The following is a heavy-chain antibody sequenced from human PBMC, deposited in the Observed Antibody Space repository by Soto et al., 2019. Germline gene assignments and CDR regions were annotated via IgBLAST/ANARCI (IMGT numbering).Heavy chain of an antibody. V-gene: IGHV3-23*01. Sequence: EVQLLESGGGLVQPGGSLRLSCAASGFTFSSYAMSWVRQAPGKGLEWVSAISGSGGSTYYADSVKGRFTISRDNSKNTLYLQMNSLRAEDTAVYYCAKDYCGGDCYFPYYFDYWGQGTLVTVSS. CDR2: ISGSGGST. J-gene: IGHJ4*02. CDR3: AKDYCGGDCYFPYYFDY. D-gene: IGHD2-21*02. CDR1: GFTFSSYA.